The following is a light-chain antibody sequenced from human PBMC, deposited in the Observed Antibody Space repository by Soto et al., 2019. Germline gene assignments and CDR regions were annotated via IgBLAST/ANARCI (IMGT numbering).Light chain of an antibody. Sequence: AIQLTQSPSSLSASVGDRVTITCRASQGISSALAWYQQKPGKAPKLLIYDASSLESGVPSRFSGSGSGTDLTLTISSLQPEDFATYYCQQFNSYPHGLTFGGGTKVEIK. J-gene: IGKJ4*01. V-gene: IGKV1-13*02. CDR1: QGISSA. CDR2: DAS. CDR3: QQFNSYPHGLT.